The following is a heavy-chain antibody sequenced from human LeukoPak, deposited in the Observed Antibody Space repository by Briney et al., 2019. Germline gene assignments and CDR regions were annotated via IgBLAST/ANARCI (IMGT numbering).Heavy chain of an antibody. CDR2: INPNSGGT. J-gene: IGHJ4*02. CDR1: GYTFTGYY. Sequence: ASVKVSCKASGYTFTGYYMHWVRQAPGQGLAWMGWINPNSGGTNYAQKFQGRVTMTRDTSISTAYMELSRLRSDDTAVYYCAREEDVDTAMVTDYWGQGTLVTVSS. D-gene: IGHD5-18*01. CDR3: AREEDVDTAMVTDY. V-gene: IGHV1-2*02.